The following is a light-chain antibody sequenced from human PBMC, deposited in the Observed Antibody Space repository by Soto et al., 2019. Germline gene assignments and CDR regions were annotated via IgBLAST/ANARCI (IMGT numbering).Light chain of an antibody. Sequence: QSVLTQPASVSGSPGQSITISCTGTSSDVGGYNYVSWYQQHPGKAPKLMIYDVSNRPSGVSNRFSGSKSGNMASLTISGLQAEDEADYYCSSYTSSSTLEGDFGTGTKLTVL. CDR3: SSYTSSSTLEGD. CDR2: DVS. V-gene: IGLV2-14*01. J-gene: IGLJ1*01. CDR1: SSDVGGYNY.